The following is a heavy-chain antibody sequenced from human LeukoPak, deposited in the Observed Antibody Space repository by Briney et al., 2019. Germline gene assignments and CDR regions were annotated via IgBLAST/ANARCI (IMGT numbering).Heavy chain of an antibody. V-gene: IGHV3-48*02. D-gene: IGHD3-16*01. Sequence: PGGSLRLSCAASGFTFCSYAMSWVRQAPGKGLEWVSVISVSSSTTYYADSVKGGFTISSDNAKNSLYLQMNSLRDEDTAVYYCARELGTMDVWGQGTTVTVSS. J-gene: IGHJ6*02. CDR2: ISVSSSTT. CDR3: ARELGTMDV. CDR1: GFTFCSYA.